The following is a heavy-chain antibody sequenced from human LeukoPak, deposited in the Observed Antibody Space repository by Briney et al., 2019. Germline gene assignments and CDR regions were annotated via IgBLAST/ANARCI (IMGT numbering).Heavy chain of an antibody. CDR1: GYTLTELS. CDR2: FDPEDGET. Sequence: ASVKVSCKVSGYTLTELSMHWVRQAPGKGLEWMGGFDPEDGETIYAQKFQGRVTMTEDTSTDTAYMELSSLRSEDTAVYYCATSIFGGYYFVYWGQGTLVTVSS. J-gene: IGHJ4*02. V-gene: IGHV1-24*01. CDR3: ATSIFGGYYFVY. D-gene: IGHD3-3*01.